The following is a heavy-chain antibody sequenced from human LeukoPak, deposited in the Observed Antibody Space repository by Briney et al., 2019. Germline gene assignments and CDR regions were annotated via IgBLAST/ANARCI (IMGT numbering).Heavy chain of an antibody. J-gene: IGHJ4*02. CDR2: IYSSGST. CDR1: GFTFSSYS. V-gene: IGHV3-66*04. Sequence: GGSLRLSCAASGFTFSSYSMNWVRQAPGKGLEWVSVIYSSGSTYYAASVKGRFTFSRDISKNTLYLQMNSLRAEDTAVYYCARRSPNNWGIDYWGQGTLVTVSS. D-gene: IGHD7-27*01. CDR3: ARRSPNNWGIDY.